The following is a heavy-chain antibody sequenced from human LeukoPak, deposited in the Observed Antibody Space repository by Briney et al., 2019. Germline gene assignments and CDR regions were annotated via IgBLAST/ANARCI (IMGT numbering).Heavy chain of an antibody. CDR3: ASLAVAAHASTDY. D-gene: IGHD6-19*01. CDR2: INHSGST. V-gene: IGHV4-34*01. Sequence: SETLSLTCAVYGGSFSGYYWSWIRQPPGKGLEWIGEINHSGSTNYNPSLKSRVTISVDTSKNQFSLKLSSVTAADTAVYYCASLAVAAHASTDYWGQGTLVTVSS. CDR1: GGSFSGYY. J-gene: IGHJ4*02.